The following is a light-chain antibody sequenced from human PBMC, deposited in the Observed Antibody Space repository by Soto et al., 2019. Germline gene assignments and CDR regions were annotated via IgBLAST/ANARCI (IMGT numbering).Light chain of an antibody. CDR2: DAS. V-gene: IGKV1-39*01. CDR1: QNIGTY. Sequence: DIHMTQSPSSLSASVGYIVTVSCRASQNIGTYLNWYQKKSGKAPKVLISDASSLQSGVPSRLSGSGYGTDLTITISSMQTEDYETYYCQQSYNNPLTFGGGTKVDIK. CDR3: QQSYNNPLT. J-gene: IGKJ4*01.